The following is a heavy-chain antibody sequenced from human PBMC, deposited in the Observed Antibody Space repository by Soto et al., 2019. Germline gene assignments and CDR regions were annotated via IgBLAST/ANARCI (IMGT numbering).Heavy chain of an antibody. V-gene: IGHV1-8*01. D-gene: IGHD4-4*01. Sequence: QVQLVQSGAEVRKPGASVSVSCKATGYSLTRHDINWLRQAAGQGLEWMGWMNPNSGNAVYAQKFQGRVTMTRNTSRSPAYIEVTSLTSEDTAVYFCARGSYNDYSHWFDPWGQGTLVNVSS. CDR1: GYSLTRHD. CDR3: ARGSYNDYSHWFDP. J-gene: IGHJ5*02. CDR2: MNPNSGNA.